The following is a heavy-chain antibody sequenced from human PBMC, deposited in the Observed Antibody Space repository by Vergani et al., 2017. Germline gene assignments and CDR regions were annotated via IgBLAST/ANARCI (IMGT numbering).Heavy chain of an antibody. CDR3: ARLGSGWCFGGASWFDP. CDR1: GYSISSGYY. CDR2: IYHSGST. J-gene: IGHJ5*02. Sequence: QVQLQESGPGLVKPSETLSLTCAVSGYSISSGYYWGWIRQPPGKGLEWIGSIYHSGSTYYNPSLKSRVTISVDTSKNQFSLKLSAVTAADTAVYYCARLGSGWCFGGASWFDPWGQGTLVTVSS. D-gene: IGHD6-19*01. V-gene: IGHV4-38-2*01.